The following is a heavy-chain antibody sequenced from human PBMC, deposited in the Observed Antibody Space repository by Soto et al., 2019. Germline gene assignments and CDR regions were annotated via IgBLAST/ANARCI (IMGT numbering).Heavy chain of an antibody. CDR3: AKVPASSLTASRPFDQ. J-gene: IGHJ4*02. V-gene: IGHV3-23*01. CDR1: GITLSNYA. CDR2: ISGSGGST. D-gene: IGHD5-18*01. Sequence: EVQLLESGGGLVPPGGLLRLTCAASGITLSNYAMSWVRQAPGKGLEWVSAISGSGGSTYYGGSVKGRFTIARDNSKNIVFLEMNSVRVDDTAIYYCAKVPASSLTASRPFDQWGQGTLVTVSS.